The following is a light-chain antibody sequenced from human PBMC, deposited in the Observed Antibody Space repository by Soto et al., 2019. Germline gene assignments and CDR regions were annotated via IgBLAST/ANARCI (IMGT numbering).Light chain of an antibody. V-gene: IGKV3-11*01. CDR1: QSVSSY. CDR3: QQRSNWPPWT. J-gene: IGKJ1*01. Sequence: EIVLTQSPATLSLSPGERATLSCRASQSVSSYLAWYQQKPGQAPRLLIYDASNRATCTPGRFSGSGSGTDFTLTISSLEPEDFSVYYCQQRSNWPPWTFGQGTKVEI. CDR2: DAS.